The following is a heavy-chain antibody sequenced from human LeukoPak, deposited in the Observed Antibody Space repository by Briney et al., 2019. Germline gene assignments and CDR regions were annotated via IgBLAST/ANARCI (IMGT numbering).Heavy chain of an antibody. J-gene: IGHJ4*02. D-gene: IGHD3-3*01. CDR1: GFTFSSYA. Sequence: PGGSLRLSCAASGFTFSSYAMSWVRQAPGKGLEWVSAISGSGGSTYYADSVKGRFTISRDNSKNTLYLQMNSLRAEDTAVYYCAKDSPYYDFWSGYYPRFDYWGQGTLVTVSS. CDR3: AKDSPYYDFWSGYYPRFDY. CDR2: ISGSGGST. V-gene: IGHV3-23*01.